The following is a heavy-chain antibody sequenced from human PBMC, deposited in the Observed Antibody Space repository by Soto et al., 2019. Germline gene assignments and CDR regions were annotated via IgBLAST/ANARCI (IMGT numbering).Heavy chain of an antibody. J-gene: IGHJ3*02. V-gene: IGHV3-23*01. CDR2: ISDSGGIT. CDR3: ARRAIGSSRAFDI. CDR1: GFAFSSHP. D-gene: IGHD6-6*01. Sequence: GGSLRLSCAASGFAFSSHPMSWVRQAPEKGLEWVSGISDSGGITYNADSVKGRFTISRDNSKNTLYLQMNSLRAEDTAVYYCARRAIGSSRAFDIWGQGTMVTVSS.